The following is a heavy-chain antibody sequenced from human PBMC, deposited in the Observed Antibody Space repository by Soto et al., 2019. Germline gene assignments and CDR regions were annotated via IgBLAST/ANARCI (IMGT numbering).Heavy chain of an antibody. D-gene: IGHD3-22*01. CDR3: ARNSNYYASSGYSY. CDR2: ISAYNGNT. CDR1: GYTFTSYG. J-gene: IGHJ4*02. Sequence: GASVKVSCKASGYTFTSYGISWVRQAPGQGLEWMGWISAYNGNTNYAQKLQGRVTMTTDTSTSTAYMELRSLRSDDTAVYYCARNSNYYASSGYSYWGQGTLVTVSS. V-gene: IGHV1-18*04.